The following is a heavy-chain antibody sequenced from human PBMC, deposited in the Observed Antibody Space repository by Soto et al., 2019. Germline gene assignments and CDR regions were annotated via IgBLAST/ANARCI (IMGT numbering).Heavy chain of an antibody. CDR2: ISAGGTT. Sequence: GGSLRLSCPASGFIVSTNYMSWVRQAPGKGLEWVSVISAGGTTNYADSVKGRFTISRHNSKNTLYLQMNSLRAEDTAVYYCVSSLVDYSDWSAFDIWGQGTMVTVSS. V-gene: IGHV3-53*04. J-gene: IGHJ3*02. CDR1: GFIVSTNY. D-gene: IGHD4-4*01. CDR3: VSSLVDYSDWSAFDI.